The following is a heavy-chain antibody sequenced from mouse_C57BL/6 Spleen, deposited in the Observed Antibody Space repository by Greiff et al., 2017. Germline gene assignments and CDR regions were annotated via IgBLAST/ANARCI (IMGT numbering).Heavy chain of an antibody. CDR2: IDPSDSYT. CDR1: GYTFTSYW. CDR3: ARGGITTVVENYFDY. Sequence: QVQLQQPGAELVRPGTSVKLSCKASGYTFTSYWMHWVKQRPGQGLEWIGVIDPSDSYTNYNQKFKGKATLTVDTSSSTAYMQLSSLTSEDSAVYYCARGGITTVVENYFDYWGQGTTLTVSS. J-gene: IGHJ2*01. D-gene: IGHD1-1*01. V-gene: IGHV1-59*01.